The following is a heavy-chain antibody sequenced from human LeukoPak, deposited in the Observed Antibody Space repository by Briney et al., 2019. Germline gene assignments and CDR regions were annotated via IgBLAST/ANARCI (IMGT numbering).Heavy chain of an antibody. V-gene: IGHV4-34*01. Sequence: PSETLSLTCAVYGGSFSGYYWSWIRQPPGKGLEWIGEINHSGSTNYNPSLKSRVTISVDTSKNQFSLKLSSVTAADTAVYYCAHDSSGPFDYWGQGTLVTVSS. D-gene: IGHD3-22*01. CDR1: GGSFSGYY. CDR2: INHSGST. CDR3: AHDSSGPFDY. J-gene: IGHJ4*02.